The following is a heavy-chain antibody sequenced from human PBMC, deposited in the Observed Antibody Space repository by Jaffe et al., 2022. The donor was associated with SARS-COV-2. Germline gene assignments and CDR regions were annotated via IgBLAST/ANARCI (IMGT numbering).Heavy chain of an antibody. V-gene: IGHV4-34*01. CDR1: GGSFSGYY. CDR3: ARDYDILTGDSPYFDY. D-gene: IGHD3-9*01. CDR2: INHSGST. J-gene: IGHJ4*02. Sequence: QVQLQQWGAGLLKPSETLSLTCAVYGGSFSGYYWSWIRQPPGKGLEWIGEINHSGSTNYNPSLKSRVTISVDTSKNQFSLKLSSVTAADTAVYYCARDYDILTGDSPYFDYWGQGTLVTVSS.